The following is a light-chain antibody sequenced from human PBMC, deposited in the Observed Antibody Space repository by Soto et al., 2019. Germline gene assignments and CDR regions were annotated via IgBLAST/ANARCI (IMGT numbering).Light chain of an antibody. J-gene: IGKJ1*01. CDR2: KAS. V-gene: IGKV1-5*03. CDR3: QHYNSYSEA. CDR1: QSISSW. Sequence: DIQMTQSPSTLSASLGDRVSSTCRASQSISSWLAWYQQKPGKAPKLLIYKASTLKSGVPSRFSGSGSGTEFTLTISSLQPDDFATYYCQHYNSYSEAFGQGTKVDIK.